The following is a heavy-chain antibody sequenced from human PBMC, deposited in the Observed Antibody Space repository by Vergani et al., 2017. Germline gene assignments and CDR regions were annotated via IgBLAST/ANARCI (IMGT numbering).Heavy chain of an antibody. Sequence: QVQLVESGGGLVKPGGSLRLSCAASGFTFSDYYMSWIRQAPGKGLEWVSYISSSGSTLYYADSVKGRFTISRDNAKNSLYLQMNSLRAEDTAVYYCAIVGPEYYYDSSGYPFDYWGQGTLVTVSS. CDR1: GFTFSDYY. D-gene: IGHD3-22*01. CDR3: AIVGPEYYYDSSGYPFDY. CDR2: ISSSGSTL. J-gene: IGHJ4*02. V-gene: IGHV3-11*01.